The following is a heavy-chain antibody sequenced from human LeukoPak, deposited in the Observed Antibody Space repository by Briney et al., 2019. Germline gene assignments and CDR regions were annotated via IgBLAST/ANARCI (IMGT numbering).Heavy chain of an antibody. Sequence: ASVKVSCKASGYTFTSYYMHWVRQAPGQGLEWMGIINPSGGSTSYAQKFQGRVTMTRDMSTSTVYMELSSLRSEDTAVYYCARGRRVVRSAGAFDIWGQGTMVTVSS. CDR2: INPSGGST. D-gene: IGHD2-15*01. J-gene: IGHJ3*02. V-gene: IGHV1-46*01. CDR1: GYTFTSYY. CDR3: ARGRRVVRSAGAFDI.